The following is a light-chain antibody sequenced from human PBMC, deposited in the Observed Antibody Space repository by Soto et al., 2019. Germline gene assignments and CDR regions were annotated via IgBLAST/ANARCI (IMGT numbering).Light chain of an antibody. V-gene: IGLV2-14*01. Sequence: QSALTQPSSESGSPGQSIAISCIGYSSDVGGYNYVSWHQQHPGKAPKVVIYDVSNRPSGVSDRFSGSKSGNTASLAISGLQAEDEADYYCSSYTSSSTYVFGTGTKVTVL. J-gene: IGLJ1*01. CDR3: SSYTSSSTYV. CDR1: SSDVGGYNY. CDR2: DVS.